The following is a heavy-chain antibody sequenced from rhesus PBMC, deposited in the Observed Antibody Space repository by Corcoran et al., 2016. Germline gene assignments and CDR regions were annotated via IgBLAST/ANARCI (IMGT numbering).Heavy chain of an antibody. CDR3: AKDGHNWNYGLDS. D-gene: IGHD1-26*01. CDR1: VFTFSDYY. CDR2: ISNGGGST. J-gene: IGHJ6*01. Sequence: EVQLVESGGGLAKPGGSLRLSCAASVFTFSDYYMHWVRQATGKGLEWVSRISNGGGSTYYADSGKGRLTISRENAKNTLYLQMDSLRAEDTAVYYCAKDGHNWNYGLDSWGQGVVVTVSS. V-gene: IGHV3-59*01.